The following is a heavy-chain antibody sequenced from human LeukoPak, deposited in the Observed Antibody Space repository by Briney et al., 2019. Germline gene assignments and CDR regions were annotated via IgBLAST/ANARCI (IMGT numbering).Heavy chain of an antibody. V-gene: IGHV3-53*01. Sequence: GGSLRLSCAASGFTVSSNYMSWVRQAPGKGLEWVSVNYSGGSTYYADSVKGRFTISRDNSKNTLYLQMNSLRAEDTAVYYCARGGYYDFWSGYEHFDYSGQGTLVTVSS. CDR3: ARGGYYDFWSGYEHFDY. J-gene: IGHJ4*02. CDR2: NYSGGST. CDR1: GFTVSSNY. D-gene: IGHD3-3*01.